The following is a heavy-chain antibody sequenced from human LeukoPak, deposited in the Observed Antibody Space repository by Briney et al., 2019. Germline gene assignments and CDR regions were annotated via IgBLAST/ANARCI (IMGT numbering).Heavy chain of an antibody. Sequence: GGSLRLSCAASGFIFTNYGMHWVRQAPGKGPEWLAVIWYDGNHKYYANSVKGRFTISRDISKDTLYLQMDSLRAEDTAVYYCARDLSAAFDFWGQGILVTVSS. J-gene: IGHJ4*02. CDR1: GFIFTNYG. D-gene: IGHD6-19*01. CDR3: ARDLSAAFDF. V-gene: IGHV3-33*01. CDR2: IWYDGNHK.